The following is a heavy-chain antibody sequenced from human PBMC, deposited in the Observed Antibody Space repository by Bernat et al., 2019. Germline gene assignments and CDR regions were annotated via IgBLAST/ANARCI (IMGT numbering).Heavy chain of an antibody. Sequence: QVQLQESGPGLVKPSETLSLTCTVSGGSISSYYWTWIRQPPGKGLEWIGFIYFSGRTNYNPSLKCRVTISVDTSKDQFSLKLSFVTAADTAVYYGAREAYCGGDCYSVRDAFDIWGQGTMVTVSS. CDR1: GGSISSYY. D-gene: IGHD2-21*02. J-gene: IGHJ3*02. CDR3: AREAYCGGDCYSVRDAFDI. CDR2: IYFSGRT. V-gene: IGHV4-59*01.